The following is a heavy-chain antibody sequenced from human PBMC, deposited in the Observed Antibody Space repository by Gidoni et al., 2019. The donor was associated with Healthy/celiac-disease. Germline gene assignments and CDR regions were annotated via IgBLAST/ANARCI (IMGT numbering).Heavy chain of an antibody. J-gene: IGHJ4*02. Sequence: QVQLVQSGAEVKKPGSSVKVSCTASGGTFSSYAISWVRQAPGQGLEWMGRIIPILGIANYAQKFQGRVTITADKSTSTAYMELSSLRSEDTAVYYCARDQTGRSSSEEDYWGQGTLVTVSS. CDR1: GGTFSSYA. V-gene: IGHV1-69*04. CDR3: ARDQTGRSSSEEDY. D-gene: IGHD6-6*01. CDR2: IIPILGIA.